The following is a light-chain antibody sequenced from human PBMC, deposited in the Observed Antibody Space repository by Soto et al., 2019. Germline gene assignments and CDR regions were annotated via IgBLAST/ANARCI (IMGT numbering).Light chain of an antibody. J-gene: IGKJ4*01. CDR1: QTVNTG. V-gene: IGKV3-11*01. CDR3: QPRGGWPLN. CDR2: EAS. Sequence: EIVLTQSPATLSLSPGERATLSCRASQTVNTGLAWYQQNPGQAPRLLIHEASIRATGIPVRFGGSGSGTDFSLTISSLEPEDVGVYYCQPRGGWPLNFGGRTMVQSK.